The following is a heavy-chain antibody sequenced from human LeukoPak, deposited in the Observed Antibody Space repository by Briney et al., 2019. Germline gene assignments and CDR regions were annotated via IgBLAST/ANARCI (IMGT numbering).Heavy chain of an antibody. CDR2: INPSGGST. Sequence: ASVKVSCKASGYTFTSDYMHWVRQAPGQGPEWLGLINPSGGSTSNAQKFQGRVTLTRDTSTSTVYMELSSLRSEDTAVYYCATTLRGYYFDYWGQGTLVAVSS. V-gene: IGHV1-46*01. D-gene: IGHD3-10*01. J-gene: IGHJ4*02. CDR3: ATTLRGYYFDY. CDR1: GYTFTSDY.